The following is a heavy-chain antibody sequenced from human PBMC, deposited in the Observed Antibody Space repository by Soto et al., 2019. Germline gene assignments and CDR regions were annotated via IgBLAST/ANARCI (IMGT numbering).Heavy chain of an antibody. CDR3: ARDHLILPAHDFFYGSDV. CDR1: GFTFSMYS. CDR2: IPQDGVDG. D-gene: IGHD2-21*02. J-gene: IGHJ6*02. V-gene: IGHV3-7*03. Sequence: GGSLRLSCEVSGFTFSMYSMSWVRQSPGKGLEWVAKIPQDGVDGHYADSVKGRCTISRDNGKNSLYLQLNNLRAEDAAVYYCARDHLILPAHDFFYGSDVWGRGPRSPSP.